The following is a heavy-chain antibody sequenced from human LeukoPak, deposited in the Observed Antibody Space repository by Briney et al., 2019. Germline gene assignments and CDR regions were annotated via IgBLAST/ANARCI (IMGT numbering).Heavy chain of an antibody. CDR1: GGSFSGYY. CDR3: ARGFSSWVSYFDY. Sequence: SETLSLTCAVYGGSFSGYYWSWIRQPPGKGLEWIGEINHSGSTNYNPSLKSRVTISVDTSKNRFSLKLSSVTAADTAVYYCARGFSSWVSYFDYWGQGTLVTVSS. D-gene: IGHD6-13*01. V-gene: IGHV4-34*01. J-gene: IGHJ4*02. CDR2: INHSGST.